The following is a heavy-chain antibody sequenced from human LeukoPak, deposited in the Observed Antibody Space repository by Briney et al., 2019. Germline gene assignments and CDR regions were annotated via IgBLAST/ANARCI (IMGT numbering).Heavy chain of an antibody. V-gene: IGHV1-18*01. CDR3: ARVVTMVRGVIITVDY. Sequence: ASVKVSCKASGYTFTSYGISWVRQAPGQGLEWMGWISAYNGNTNYAQKLQGRVTMTTDISTSTAYMELRSLRSDDTAVYYCARVVTMVRGVIITVDYWGQGTLVTVSS. CDR2: ISAYNGNT. J-gene: IGHJ4*02. CDR1: GYTFTSYG. D-gene: IGHD3-10*01.